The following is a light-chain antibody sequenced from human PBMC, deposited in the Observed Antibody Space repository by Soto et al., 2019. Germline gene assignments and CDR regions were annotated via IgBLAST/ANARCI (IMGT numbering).Light chain of an antibody. Sequence: QSVLTQPPSASGSPGQSVTISCTGTSSDVGGYNYVSWYQQHPGKAPKLMIYEVNKRPSGVPDRFSGSKSGNTASLTVSGLQAEDEADYYCSSYRKTTFPHVVFGGGTKVTVL. V-gene: IGLV2-8*01. J-gene: IGLJ2*01. CDR2: EVN. CDR3: SSYRKTTFPHVV. CDR1: SSDVGGYNY.